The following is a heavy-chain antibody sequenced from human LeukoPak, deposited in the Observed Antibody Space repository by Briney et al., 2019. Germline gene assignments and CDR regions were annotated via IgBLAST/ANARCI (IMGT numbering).Heavy chain of an antibody. D-gene: IGHD4-11*01. CDR3: AGNYVRTYYYYYYMDV. Sequence: PSETLSLTCAVYGGSFSDFYWAWIRQPPGKGLEWIGEINHSGSTYYNPSLKSRVTISVDTSKNQFSLKLSSVTAADTAVYYCAGNYVRTYYYYYYMDVWAKGPRSPSP. J-gene: IGHJ6*03. V-gene: IGHV4-34*01. CDR1: GGSFSDFY. CDR2: INHSGST.